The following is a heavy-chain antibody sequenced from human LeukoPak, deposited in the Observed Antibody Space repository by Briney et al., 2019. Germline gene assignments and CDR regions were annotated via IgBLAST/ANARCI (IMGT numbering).Heavy chain of an antibody. V-gene: IGHV3-23*01. J-gene: IGHJ4*02. CDR2: ISGGGDST. CDR3: PKARGTARAPRYTAFDN. CDR1: GFTFSNYW. D-gene: IGHD5-18*01. Sequence: GGSLRLSCAASGFTFSNYWMHWVRQAPGKGLEWLSSISGGGDSTYYADSVKGRFTISRDNSKNTLFLQMNSLRADDTAVYYWPKARGTARAPRYTAFDNGGQGPRVTVSS.